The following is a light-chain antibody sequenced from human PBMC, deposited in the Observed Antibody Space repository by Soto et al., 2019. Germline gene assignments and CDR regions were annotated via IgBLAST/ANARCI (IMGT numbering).Light chain of an antibody. V-gene: IGLV1-51*01. CDR2: DDN. J-gene: IGLJ1*01. CDR1: SSNIGGNS. Sequence: VLTQPPSVSTAPGQKVTISCSGSSSNIGGNSVSWYQQLPGTAPKLLIYDDNKRPSGIPDRFSGSKSGTSATLGITGFQTGDEADYYCGSWDSSLSAYVFGTGTKVTVL. CDR3: GSWDSSLSAYV.